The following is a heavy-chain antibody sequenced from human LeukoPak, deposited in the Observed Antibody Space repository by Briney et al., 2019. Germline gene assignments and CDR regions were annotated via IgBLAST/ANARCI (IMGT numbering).Heavy chain of an antibody. CDR2: IYYSGST. CDR3: ARETMVRGVTSDY. CDR1: GGSISSSHYY. Sequence: PSETLSLTCNVSGGSISSSHYYWGWIRQPPGKGLEWIGTIYYSGSTFYNPSLKSRVIISRDTSKNHFSLKLTSVTAADTAVYYCARETMVRGVTSDYWGQGTLVTVSS. J-gene: IGHJ4*02. V-gene: IGHV4-39*07. D-gene: IGHD3-10*01.